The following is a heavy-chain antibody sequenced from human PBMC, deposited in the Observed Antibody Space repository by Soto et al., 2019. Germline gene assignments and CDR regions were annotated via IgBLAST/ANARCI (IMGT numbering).Heavy chain of an antibody. J-gene: IGHJ5*02. D-gene: IGHD6-19*01. CDR1: GGSISSGGYS. Sequence: SETLSLTCTVSGGSISSGGYSWSWIRQPPGKGLEWIGEINHSGSTNYNPSLKSRVTISVDTSKNQFSLKLSSVTAADTAVYYCARGRGIAVARRWFDPWGQGTLVTVSS. CDR3: ARGRGIAVARRWFDP. CDR2: INHSGST. V-gene: IGHV4-30-2*01.